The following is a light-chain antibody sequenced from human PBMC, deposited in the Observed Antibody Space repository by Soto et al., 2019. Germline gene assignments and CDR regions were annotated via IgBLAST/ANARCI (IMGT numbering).Light chain of an antibody. Sequence: DIQMTQSPSTLSASVGDRVTITCRASQKINRWLAWYQQKPGKAHTLLFYQASSLESGDPSRFSGSESGTEFTLTISSLQPDDCATYYCQQDDTYFSFGQGTKLEIK. V-gene: IGKV1-5*03. J-gene: IGKJ2*03. CDR3: QQDDTYFS. CDR2: QAS. CDR1: QKINRW.